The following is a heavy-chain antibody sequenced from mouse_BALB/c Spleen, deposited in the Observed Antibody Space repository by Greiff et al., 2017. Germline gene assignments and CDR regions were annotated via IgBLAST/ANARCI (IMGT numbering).Heavy chain of an antibody. J-gene: IGHJ3*01. CDR2: INPSSGYT. V-gene: IGHV1-4*01. CDR3: ARSHHYDYDGFAY. CDR1: GYTFTSYT. D-gene: IGHD2-4*01. Sequence: QVQLQQSGAELARPGASVKMSCKASGYTFTSYTMHWVKQRPGQGLEWIGYINPSSGYTNYNQKFKDKATLTADKSSSTAYMQLSSLTSEDSAVYYCARSHHYDYDGFAYWGQGTLVTVSA.